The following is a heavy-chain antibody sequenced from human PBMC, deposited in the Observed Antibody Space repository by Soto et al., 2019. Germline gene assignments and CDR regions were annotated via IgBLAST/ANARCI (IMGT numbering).Heavy chain of an antibody. CDR1: GGSISSGDYY. CDR2: IYYSGST. D-gene: IGHD1-26*01. V-gene: IGHV4-30-4*01. J-gene: IGHJ5*02. Sequence: PSETLSLTCTVSGGSISSGDYYWSWVRQPPGKGLEWIGYIYYSGSTYYNPSLKSRVTISVDTSKNQFSLKLSSVTAADTAVYYCARLGGDLNTSSKWFGPWGQGTLVTVSS. CDR3: ARLGGDLNTSSKWFGP.